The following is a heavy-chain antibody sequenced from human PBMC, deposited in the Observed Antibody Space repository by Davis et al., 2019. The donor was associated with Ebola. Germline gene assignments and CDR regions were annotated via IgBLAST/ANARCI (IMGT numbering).Heavy chain of an antibody. CDR2: ISYDGSNK. D-gene: IGHD1-1*01. CDR3: ARDVGYDDVFDY. CDR1: GFTFSSYG. Sequence: GGSLRLSCAASGFTFSSYGMHWVRQAPGKGLEWVAVISYDGSNKYYADSVKGRFTISRDNSKNTLYLQMNSLRAEDTAVYYCARDVGYDDVFDYWGQGTLVTVSS. V-gene: IGHV3-30*03. J-gene: IGHJ4*02.